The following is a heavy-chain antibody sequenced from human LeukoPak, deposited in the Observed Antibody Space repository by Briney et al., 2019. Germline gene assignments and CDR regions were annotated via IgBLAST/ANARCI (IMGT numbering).Heavy chain of an antibody. V-gene: IGHV1-2*02. CDR2: INPNSGGT. Sequence: ASVKVSCKASGYTFTGYYMHWVRQAPGQGLEWMGWINPNSGGTNYAQKFQGRVTMTRDTSISTAYMELSRLRSDDTAVYYCARGGRFYSSGYYYGIWFDPWGQGTLVTVSS. CDR1: GYTFTGYY. J-gene: IGHJ5*02. D-gene: IGHD3-22*01. CDR3: ARGGRFYSSGYYYGIWFDP.